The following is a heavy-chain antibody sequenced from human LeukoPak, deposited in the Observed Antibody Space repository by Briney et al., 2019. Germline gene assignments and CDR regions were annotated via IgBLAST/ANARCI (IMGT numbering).Heavy chain of an antibody. V-gene: IGHV1-8*01. CDR2: TNPNSGNT. CDR3: ARVAGSNY. CDR1: GYTFTSYD. D-gene: IGHD6-19*01. J-gene: IGHJ4*02. Sequence: ASVKVSCKASGYTFTSYDINWVRQATGQGLEWMGWTNPNSGNTGYAQKFQGRLTITRSTSISTAYMELSSLRSEDTAVYYCARVAGSNYWGQGTLDTVSS.